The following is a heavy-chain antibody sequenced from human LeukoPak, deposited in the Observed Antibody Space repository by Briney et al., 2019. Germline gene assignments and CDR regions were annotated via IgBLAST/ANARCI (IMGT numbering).Heavy chain of an antibody. Sequence: GGSLRLSCAASGFTFSNYGMNWVRQAPGKGLEWVSGITPTGGTTYYADSVKGRFTISRDNSKNTVFLQMNSLRVEDTAAYYCARDEGLIQLHFRGQGTLVTVSS. V-gene: IGHV3-23*01. CDR2: ITPTGGTT. CDR3: ARDEGLIQLHF. J-gene: IGHJ4*02. CDR1: GFTFSNYG. D-gene: IGHD5-18*01.